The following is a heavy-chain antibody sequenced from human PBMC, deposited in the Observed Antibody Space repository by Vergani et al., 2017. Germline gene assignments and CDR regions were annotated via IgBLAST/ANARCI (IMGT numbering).Heavy chain of an antibody. Sequence: QVQLQESGPGLVKPSQTLSLTCTVSGGSISSGGYYWSWIRQHPGKGLGWIGYIYYSGSNYYNPSLKSRVTISVDTSKNQFSLKLSSVTAADTAVYSCARAPPYYDSSGYFCYFDYWGQGTLVTVSS. D-gene: IGHD3-22*01. J-gene: IGHJ4*02. CDR2: IYYSGSN. V-gene: IGHV4-31*03. CDR3: ARAPPYYDSSGYFCYFDY. CDR1: GGSISSGGYY.